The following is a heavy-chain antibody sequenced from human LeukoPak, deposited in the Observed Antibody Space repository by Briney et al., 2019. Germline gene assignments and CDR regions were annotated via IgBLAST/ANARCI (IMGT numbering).Heavy chain of an antibody. V-gene: IGHV3-48*02. Sequence: GGSLRLSCTASGFTFSTYSMNWVRQAPGKGLEWVSYISSSSSTIYYADSVKGRFTISRDNAKNSLYLQMNSLRDEDTAVYYCARASFQRWLQLGGDWGQGALVTVST. D-gene: IGHD5-24*01. J-gene: IGHJ4*02. CDR3: ARASFQRWLQLGGD. CDR1: GFTFSTYS. CDR2: ISSSSSTI.